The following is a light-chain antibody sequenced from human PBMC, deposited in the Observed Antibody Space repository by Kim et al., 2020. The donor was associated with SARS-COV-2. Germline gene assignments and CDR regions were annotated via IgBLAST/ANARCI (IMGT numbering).Light chain of an antibody. Sequence: SPGERATLSCRARQTTSSSDLAWYQQKPGQAPRLLIYGASSRATGIPDRFSGSGSGTDFTLTISRLEPEDFAVYYCHQYGSSRWTFGQGTKVDIK. CDR3: HQYGSSRWT. V-gene: IGKV3-20*01. J-gene: IGKJ1*01. CDR2: GAS. CDR1: QTTSSSD.